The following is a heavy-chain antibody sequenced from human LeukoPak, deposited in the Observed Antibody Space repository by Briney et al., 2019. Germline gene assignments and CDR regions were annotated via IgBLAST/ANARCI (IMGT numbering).Heavy chain of an antibody. D-gene: IGHD3-9*01. CDR1: GFTFSTYA. Sequence: GGSLRLSCAPCGFTFSTYAMRWVREAPGGGLEWVSSIIDSGGATYYADSVKGRFTISRDNSNNTLYLQMNSLRAEDTAVYYCAKDRNDAILTGYTWLDPWGQGTPVTVSS. CDR3: AKDRNDAILTGYTWLDP. J-gene: IGHJ5*02. V-gene: IGHV3-23*01. CDR2: IIDSGGAT.